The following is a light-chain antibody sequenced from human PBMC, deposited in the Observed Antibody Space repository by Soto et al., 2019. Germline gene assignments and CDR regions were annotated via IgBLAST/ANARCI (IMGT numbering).Light chain of an antibody. CDR1: SVDVGGFNY. V-gene: IGLV2-14*01. CDR2: GVS. Sequence: QSALTQPASVSGSPGQSITISCTGTSVDVGGFNYVSWYQLHSGKAPQLMIYGVSNRPSGVSYRFSGSKSGNTASLTISGLQAEDEADYYCTSYTSTSTLVFGGGTQLTVL. CDR3: TSYTSTSTLV. J-gene: IGLJ2*01.